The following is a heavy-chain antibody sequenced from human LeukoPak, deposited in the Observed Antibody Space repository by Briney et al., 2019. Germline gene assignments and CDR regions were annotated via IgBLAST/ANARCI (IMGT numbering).Heavy chain of an antibody. J-gene: IGHJ5*01. CDR3: AREKFDS. Sequence: GGSLRLSCAASGFAFSNFAMHWVRQAPGKGLEWVAVVSYEGTIKYYSDSAKGRFTISRDNSNSLVSLQMNNLTTEDTAVYYCAREKFDSWGQGTLVIVSP. CDR1: GFAFSNFA. CDR2: VSYEGTIK. V-gene: IGHV3-30*14.